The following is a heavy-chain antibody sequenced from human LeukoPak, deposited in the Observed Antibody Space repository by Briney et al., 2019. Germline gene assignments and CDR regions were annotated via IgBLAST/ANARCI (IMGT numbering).Heavy chain of an antibody. CDR3: ARDQGNIGWPIDY. CDR1: GFTFSSYA. Sequence: GGSLRLSCAASGFTFSSYAMSWVRQAPGKGLEWVSAISGSGGSTYYADSVKGRFTISRDNAKNSVYLQMNSLRAEDTGVYYCARDQGNIGWPIDYWGQGTLVTVSS. D-gene: IGHD6-19*01. J-gene: IGHJ4*02. V-gene: IGHV3-23*01. CDR2: ISGSGGST.